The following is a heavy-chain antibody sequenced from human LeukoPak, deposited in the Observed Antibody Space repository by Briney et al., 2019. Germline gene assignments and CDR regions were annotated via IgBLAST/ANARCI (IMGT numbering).Heavy chain of an antibody. CDR3: ARLGYCSSTSCYRVGYFDY. D-gene: IGHD2-2*03. V-gene: IGHV4-34*01. CDR2: INHSGST. Sequence: PSETLSLTCAVYGGSFSGYYWSWIRQPPGKGLEWIGEINHSGSTNYNPSLKSRVTISVDTSKNQFSLKLSSVTAADTAVYYCARLGYCSSTSCYRVGYFDYWGQGTLVTVSS. J-gene: IGHJ4*02. CDR1: GGSFSGYY.